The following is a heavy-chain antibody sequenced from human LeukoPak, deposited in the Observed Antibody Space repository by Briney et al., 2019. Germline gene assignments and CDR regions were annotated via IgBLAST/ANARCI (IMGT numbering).Heavy chain of an antibody. D-gene: IGHD3-9*01. CDR2: ISAYNGNT. CDR3: ARDLPLNYDILTGYLYFDY. Sequence: ASVKVSCKASGYTFTSYGISWVRQAPGQGLEWMGWISAYNGNTNYAQKPQGRVTMTTDTSTSTAYMELRSLRSDDTAVYYCARDLPLNYDILTGYLYFDYWGQGTLVTVSS. CDR1: GYTFTSYG. V-gene: IGHV1-18*04. J-gene: IGHJ4*02.